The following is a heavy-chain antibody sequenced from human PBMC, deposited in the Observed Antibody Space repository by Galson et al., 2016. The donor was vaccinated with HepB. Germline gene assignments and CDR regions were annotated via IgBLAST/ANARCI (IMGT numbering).Heavy chain of an antibody. CDR3: ARARSVFYHSFDS. CDR1: GGSISPYY. J-gene: IGHJ4*02. D-gene: IGHD2/OR15-2a*01. CDR2: IYYSGST. V-gene: IGHV4-59*12. Sequence: ETLSLTCSVSGGSISPYYWSWIRQPPGEGLEWVGYIYYSGSTNFNPSLKSRITMSIDTAKNHFSRKLRSVTAADAAVYYCARARSVFYHSFDSWGQGTLVTVSS.